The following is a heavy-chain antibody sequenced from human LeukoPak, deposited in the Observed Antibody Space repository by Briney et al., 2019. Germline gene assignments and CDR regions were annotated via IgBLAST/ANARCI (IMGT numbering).Heavy chain of an antibody. CDR1: GFTFSSYA. CDR3: AKDRTRGTARRPFDY. D-gene: IGHD6-6*01. J-gene: IGHJ4*02. V-gene: IGHV3-23*01. CDR2: VFDSGGNT. Sequence: GGSLRLSCAASGFTFSSYAMSWVRQAPGKGLEWVSGVFDSGGNTECADSVKGRFTISRDNSKSMLFLQMNSLRAEDTAVYYCAKDRTRGTARRPFDYWGQGTLVTVSS.